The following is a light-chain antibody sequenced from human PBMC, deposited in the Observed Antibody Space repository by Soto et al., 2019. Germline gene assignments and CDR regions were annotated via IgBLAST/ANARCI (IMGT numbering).Light chain of an antibody. CDR1: QGIDTY. J-gene: IGKJ3*01. V-gene: IGKV1-27*01. CDR3: PKYTSAPCT. CDR2: AAS. Sequence: DIQMTQSPSSLSASVGDRVTITCRASQGIDTYLAWYQQKPGKVPKLLIYAASTLQSGVPSRFSGSGSATDFTLTISSLQPEDVATYYCPKYTSAPCTFGPGTKVDIK.